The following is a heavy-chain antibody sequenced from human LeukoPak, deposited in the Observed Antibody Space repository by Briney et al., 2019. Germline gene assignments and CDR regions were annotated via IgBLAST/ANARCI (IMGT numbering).Heavy chain of an antibody. D-gene: IGHD3-10*01. CDR1: GFTFSNAW. CDR3: ATDLGGYYSGSGSYWGSLDY. J-gene: IGHJ4*02. CDR2: IKRKSDGGTP. Sequence: GGSLRLSCAASGFTFSNAWMSWVRQAPGKGLEWVSRIKRKSDGGTPDNAAPVKGRFTISRDDSKNTLYLQMNSLKIEDTAMYYCATDLGGYYSGSGSYWGSLDYWGQGTVVTVSS. V-gene: IGHV3-15*01.